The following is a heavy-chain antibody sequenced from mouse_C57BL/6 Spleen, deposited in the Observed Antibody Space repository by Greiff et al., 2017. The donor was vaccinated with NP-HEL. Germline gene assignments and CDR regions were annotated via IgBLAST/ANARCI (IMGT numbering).Heavy chain of an antibody. CDR2: INPNNGGT. V-gene: IGHV1-26*01. J-gene: IGHJ1*03. Sequence: EVQLQQSGPELVKPGASVKISCKASGYTFTDYYMNWVKQSHGKSLEWIGDINPNNGGTSYNQKFKGKATLTVDKSSSTAYMELRSLTSEDSAVYYCARGAFYGSSYHWYFDVWGTGTTVTVSS. CDR1: GYTFTDYY. D-gene: IGHD1-1*01. CDR3: ARGAFYGSSYHWYFDV.